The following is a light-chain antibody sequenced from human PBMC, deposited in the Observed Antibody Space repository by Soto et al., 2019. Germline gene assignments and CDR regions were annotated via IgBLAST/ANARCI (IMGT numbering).Light chain of an antibody. CDR2: DAS. Sequence: DIQMTQSPSSLSASVGDRVTITCQASQEIRNYLNWYQQKPVKAPKLLIYDASNLDTGVPSRCSGSGSGTHFSFTICSLQPEDSATYYCQQYRDLVALTFGGGTKVDIK. V-gene: IGKV1-33*01. CDR3: QQYRDLVALT. J-gene: IGKJ4*01. CDR1: QEIRNY.